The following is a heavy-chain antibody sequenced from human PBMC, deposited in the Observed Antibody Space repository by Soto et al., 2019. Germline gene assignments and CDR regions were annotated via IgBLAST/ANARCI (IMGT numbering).Heavy chain of an antibody. Sequence: QVQLVQSGAEVKKPGASVKVSCKASGYTFTSYGISWVRQAPGQGLEWMGWISAYNSNTNYEQKLQGTATMTPQTSRTTAYMELSSLSTEDRAVYYVAKDSPPVDYWLHGTLITLSS. J-gene: IGHJ4*01. CDR1: GYTFTSYG. V-gene: IGHV1-18*01. CDR3: AKDSPPVDY. CDR2: ISAYNSNT.